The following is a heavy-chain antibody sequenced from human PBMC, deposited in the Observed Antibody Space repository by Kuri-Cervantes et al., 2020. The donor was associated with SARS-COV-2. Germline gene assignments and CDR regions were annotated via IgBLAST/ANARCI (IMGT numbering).Heavy chain of an antibody. Sequence: SVKVSCKASGGTFSSYAISWVRQAPGQGLGWMGGIIPIFGTANYAQKFQGRVTITADESTSTAYMELSSLRSEDTAVYYCARFSRQGVRATTKVNYYYYYMDVWGKGTTVTVSS. CDR2: IIPIFGTA. CDR3: ARFSRQGVRATTKVNYYYYYMDV. CDR1: GGTFSSYA. V-gene: IGHV1-69*13. J-gene: IGHJ6*03. D-gene: IGHD1-26*01.